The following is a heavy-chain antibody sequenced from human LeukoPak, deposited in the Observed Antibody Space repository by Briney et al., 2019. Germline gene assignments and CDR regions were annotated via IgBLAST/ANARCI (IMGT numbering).Heavy chain of an antibody. CDR3: ARSFYCDSSGRKNFDV. J-gene: IGHJ3*01. CDR1: GYTFTAYD. V-gene: IGHV1-2*02. Sequence: ASVKVSCKASGYTFTAYDIHWMRQAPGQGLEWMGWINPNSGDTNYEQKFQGRVTMTRDTSISTAYMELSRLRSDDTAVFYCARSFYCDSSGRKNFDVWGQGTMVTVSS. CDR2: INPNSGDT. D-gene: IGHD3-22*01.